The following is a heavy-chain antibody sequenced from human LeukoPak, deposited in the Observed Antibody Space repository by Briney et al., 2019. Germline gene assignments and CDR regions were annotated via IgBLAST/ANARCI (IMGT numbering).Heavy chain of an antibody. D-gene: IGHD1-26*01. CDR2: ISSSSSYT. CDR3: ARDFGGSYSAFDN. J-gene: IGHJ3*02. CDR1: GFTFSDYY. Sequence: GGSLRLSCAASGFTFSDYYMSWIRQAPGKGLEWVSYISSSSSYTNYADSVKGRFTISRDNAKNSLYLQMNSLRAEDTAVYYCARDFGGSYSAFDNWGQGTMVTVSS. V-gene: IGHV3-11*06.